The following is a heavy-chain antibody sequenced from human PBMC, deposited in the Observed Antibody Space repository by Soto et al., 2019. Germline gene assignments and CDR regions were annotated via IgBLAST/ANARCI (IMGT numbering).Heavy chain of an antibody. J-gene: IGHJ3*02. CDR2: ISGSGDST. Sequence: EVQLWESGGGLVQPGGSLRLSCAASGSTFSSYAMSWVRQAPGKGLEWVSVISGSGDSTYYADSVKGRFTISRDNSKNALYLQMNSLRGEDTAVYYCARELGYCSGGNCYMEGAFDIWGQGTMVTVSS. CDR3: ARELGYCSGGNCYMEGAFDI. V-gene: IGHV3-23*01. D-gene: IGHD2-15*01. CDR1: GSTFSSYA.